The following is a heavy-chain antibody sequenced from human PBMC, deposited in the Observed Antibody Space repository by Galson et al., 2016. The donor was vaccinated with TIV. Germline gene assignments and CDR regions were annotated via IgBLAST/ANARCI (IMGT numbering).Heavy chain of an antibody. D-gene: IGHD3-9*01. CDR3: AKQLDFDQRVLDAFHI. CDR1: GYSFTSYW. Sequence: SGAEVKKPGESLKISCKGSGYSFTSYWIAWVRQMPGKGLELMGVIHPGDSDTRYGPSFQGQVSISADRSISTAYLQWSSLKASDTAMYYCAKQLDFDQRVLDAFHIWGQGTLLTVSS. CDR2: IHPGDSDT. V-gene: IGHV5-51*01. J-gene: IGHJ3*02.